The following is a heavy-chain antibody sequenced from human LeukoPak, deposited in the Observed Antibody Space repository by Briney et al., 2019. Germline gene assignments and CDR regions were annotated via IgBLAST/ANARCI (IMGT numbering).Heavy chain of an antibody. CDR3: ARLRGYYDSSGYYPDYYYGMDV. Sequence: GESLKISCQGSGYSFTSYWIGWVRQMPGEGLEWMGIIYPGDSDTRYSPSFQGQVTISADKSISTAYLQWSSLKASDTAMYYCARLRGYYDSSGYYPDYYYGMDVWGQGTTVTVSS. CDR2: IYPGDSDT. J-gene: IGHJ6*02. V-gene: IGHV5-51*01. D-gene: IGHD3-22*01. CDR1: GYSFTSYW.